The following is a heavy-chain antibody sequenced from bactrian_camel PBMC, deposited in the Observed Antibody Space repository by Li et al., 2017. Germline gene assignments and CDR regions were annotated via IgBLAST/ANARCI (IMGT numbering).Heavy chain of an antibody. V-gene: IGHV3S6*01. Sequence: HVQLVESGGGSVQAGGSLNLSCLANFAINSRSCMGWFRQAVGKEREGVATLRADARSTYSDSVKGRFTNSKDNAKAPLYLQMNNLKPEDTATYYCVAGGARFGVGCEAQSWGQGTQVTVS. CDR2: LRADARST. CDR1: FAINSRSC. D-gene: IGHD3*01. CDR3: VAGGARFGVGCEAQS. J-gene: IGHJ4*01.